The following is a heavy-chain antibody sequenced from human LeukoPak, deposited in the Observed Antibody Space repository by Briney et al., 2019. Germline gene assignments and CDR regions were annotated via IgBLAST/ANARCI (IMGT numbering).Heavy chain of an antibody. Sequence: HPGGSLRLSCAASGFSFSSYWMHWVRQAPGEGLVWVSRLYTDGRSTDYADSVKGRHTISRDSAKNTLYLQMSSLRAEDTAVYYCARGTGTHYFDYWGPGTLVTVSS. D-gene: IGHD1-1*01. V-gene: IGHV3-74*01. J-gene: IGHJ4*02. CDR2: LYTDGRST. CDR1: GFSFSSYW. CDR3: ARGTGTHYFDY.